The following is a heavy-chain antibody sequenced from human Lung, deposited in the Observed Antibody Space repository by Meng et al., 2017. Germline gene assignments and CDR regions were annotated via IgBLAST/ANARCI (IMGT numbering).Heavy chain of an antibody. CDR3: ARGPTTMAHDFDY. J-gene: IGHJ4*02. D-gene: IGHD4-11*01. Sequence: QVQLHQGGPGLVNPSQTLSLTCVVSGGSFSNYYWSWIRHPPGKGMEWIGEINHSGSTNYNPSLERRATISVDTSQNNLSLKLSSVTAADSAVYYCARGPTTMAHDFDYWGQGTLVTVSS. V-gene: IGHV4-34*01. CDR1: GGSFSNYY. CDR2: INHSGST.